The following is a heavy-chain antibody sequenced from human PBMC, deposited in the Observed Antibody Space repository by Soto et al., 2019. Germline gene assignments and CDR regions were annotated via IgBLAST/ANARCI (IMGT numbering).Heavy chain of an antibody. Sequence: PSETLSLTCTVSGGSISSSSYYWGWIRQPPGKGLEWIGSIYYSGSTYYNPSLKSRVTISVDTSKNQFSLKLNSVTAADTAVYYCARSNWGYYFDYWGQGTLVTVSS. CDR2: IYYSGST. D-gene: IGHD7-27*01. CDR3: ARSNWGYYFDY. V-gene: IGHV4-39*01. J-gene: IGHJ4*02. CDR1: GGSISSSSYY.